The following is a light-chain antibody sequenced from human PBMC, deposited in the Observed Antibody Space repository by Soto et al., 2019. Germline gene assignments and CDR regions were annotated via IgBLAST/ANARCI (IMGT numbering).Light chain of an antibody. CDR2: AAS. V-gene: IGKV1-9*01. CDR3: QHYNSYSEA. Sequence: DIQLTQSPSSLSSSVVDIVMITYRASQSIVTYLNWNLQKPGKAPKLLIYAASNLQSGVPSRFSGSGSGTEFTLTISSLQPDDFATYYCQHYNSYSEAFGQGTKVDI. CDR1: QSIVTY. J-gene: IGKJ1*01.